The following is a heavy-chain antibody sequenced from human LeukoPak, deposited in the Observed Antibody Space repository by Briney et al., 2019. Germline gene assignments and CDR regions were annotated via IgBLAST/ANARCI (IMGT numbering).Heavy chain of an antibody. Sequence: SETLSLTCTVSGGSISSYYWTWIRQPAGKALEWIGYIYYSGNTDSNPSLKSRVTISVDTSKNQFSLKLSSVAAADTAVYYCARTYCSGGSCHFDYWGQGTLVTVSS. CDR2: IYYSGNT. D-gene: IGHD2-15*01. J-gene: IGHJ4*02. V-gene: IGHV4-59*08. CDR3: ARTYCSGGSCHFDY. CDR1: GGSISSYY.